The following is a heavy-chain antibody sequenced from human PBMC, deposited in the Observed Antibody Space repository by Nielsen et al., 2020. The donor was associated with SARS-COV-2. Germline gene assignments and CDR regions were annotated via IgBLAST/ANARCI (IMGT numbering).Heavy chain of an antibody. Sequence: GGSLRLSCAASGFTFSSYWMHWVRQAPGKGLEWVSVIYSGGSTYYADSVKGRFTISRDNSKNTLYLQMGSLRAEDMAVYYCARGIGRYYDSSGYSFDYWGQGTLVTVSS. CDR2: IYSGGST. V-gene: IGHV3-66*02. D-gene: IGHD3-22*01. CDR1: GFTFSSYW. J-gene: IGHJ4*02. CDR3: ARGIGRYYDSSGYSFDY.